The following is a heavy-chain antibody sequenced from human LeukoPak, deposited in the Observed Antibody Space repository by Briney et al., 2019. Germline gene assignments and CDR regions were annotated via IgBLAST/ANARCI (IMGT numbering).Heavy chain of an antibody. J-gene: IGHJ3*02. CDR1: GFTFSSYA. CDR3: AKGGSYSPSLDAFDI. Sequence: GGSLRLSCAASGFTFSSYAMGWVRQAPGKGLEWVSGTSGSGGSTYYADSVKGRFTISRDNSKNTLYLRMSSLRAEDTAVYYCAKGGSYSPSLDAFDIWGQGTMVTVSS. V-gene: IGHV3-23*01. D-gene: IGHD4-11*01. CDR2: TSGSGGST.